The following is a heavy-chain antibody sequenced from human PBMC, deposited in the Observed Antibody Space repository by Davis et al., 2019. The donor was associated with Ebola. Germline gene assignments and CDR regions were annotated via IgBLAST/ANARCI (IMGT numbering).Heavy chain of an antibody. J-gene: IGHJ5*02. Sequence: GESLKISCAAAGVNFTTFSINWLRQAPGKGLEWVASISSSGNYIHYAASVKGRFTISRDNAKNSLFLQMNSLRAEDTAVYYCARDKTYYDFWSGPSSRWFDPWGQGTLVTVSS. V-gene: IGHV3-21*01. CDR2: ISSSGNYI. CDR1: GVNFTTFS. CDR3: ARDKTYYDFWSGPSSRWFDP. D-gene: IGHD3-3*01.